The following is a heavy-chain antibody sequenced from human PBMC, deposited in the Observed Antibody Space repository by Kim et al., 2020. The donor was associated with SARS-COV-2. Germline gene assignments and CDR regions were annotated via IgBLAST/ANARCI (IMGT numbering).Heavy chain of an antibody. CDR1: GFTFSSYG. Sequence: GGSLRLSCAASGFTFSSYGMHWVRQAPGKGLEWVAVISYDGSNTYYADSVKGRFTISRDNSKNTLYLQMNSLRAEDTAVYYCAKSRYCSGGSCPYSYYYYNSMDVWGPGTTVTVSS. CDR3: AKSRYCSGGSCPYSYYYYNSMDV. J-gene: IGHJ6*02. CDR2: ISYDGSNT. D-gene: IGHD2-15*01. V-gene: IGHV3-30*18.